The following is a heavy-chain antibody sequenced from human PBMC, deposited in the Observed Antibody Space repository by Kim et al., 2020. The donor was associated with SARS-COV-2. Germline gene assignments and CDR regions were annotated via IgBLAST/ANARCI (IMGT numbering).Heavy chain of an antibody. Sequence: ASVKVSCKASGYTFTGYYMHWVRQAPGQGLEWMGRINPNSGGTNYAQKFQGRVTMTRDTSISTAYMELSRLRSDDTAVYYCARDTTGTLNFDYWGQGTLVTVSS. CDR2: INPNSGGT. J-gene: IGHJ4*02. CDR3: ARDTTGTLNFDY. CDR1: GYTFTGYY. V-gene: IGHV1-2*06. D-gene: IGHD1-1*01.